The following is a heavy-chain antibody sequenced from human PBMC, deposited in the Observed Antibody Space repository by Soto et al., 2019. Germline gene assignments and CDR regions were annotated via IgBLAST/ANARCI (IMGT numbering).Heavy chain of an antibody. J-gene: IGHJ4*02. CDR3: ARVIAAAGKPGARFDY. D-gene: IGHD6-13*01. Sequence: GESLKISCKGSGYSFTSYWIGWVRQMPGKGLEWMGIIYPGDSDTRCSPSFQGQVTISADKSISTAYLQWSSLKASDTAMYYCARVIAAAGKPGARFDYWGQGTLVTVSS. CDR1: GYSFTSYW. CDR2: IYPGDSDT. V-gene: IGHV5-51*01.